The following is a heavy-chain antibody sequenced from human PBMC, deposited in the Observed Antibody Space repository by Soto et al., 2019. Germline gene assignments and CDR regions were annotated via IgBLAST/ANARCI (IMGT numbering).Heavy chain of an antibody. Sequence: SVKVSCKASGGTFSSYAISWVRQAPGQGLEWMGGIIPIFGTANYAQKFQGRVTITADESTSTAYMELSSLRSEDTAVYYCARGVTAKDYFDYWGQGTLVTVSS. D-gene: IGHD5-18*01. J-gene: IGHJ4*02. V-gene: IGHV1-69*13. CDR3: ARGVTAKDYFDY. CDR1: GGTFSSYA. CDR2: IIPIFGTA.